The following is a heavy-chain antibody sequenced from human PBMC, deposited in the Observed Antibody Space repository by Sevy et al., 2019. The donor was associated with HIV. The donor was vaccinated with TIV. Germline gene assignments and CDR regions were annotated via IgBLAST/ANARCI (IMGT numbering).Heavy chain of an antibody. J-gene: IGHJ4*02. CDR1: GFTFSNYW. CDR2: INGDGSST. CDR3: ARNLITVAGMLYYFDF. Sequence: GGSLRLSCAASGFTFSNYWIHWVRQAPGKGLVWVSRINGDGSSTSYADSVKGRFTISRDNAKNTLYLQMNSLTAEDTAVYYCARNLITVAGMLYYFDFWGKGTLVTVSS. D-gene: IGHD6-19*01. V-gene: IGHV3-74*01.